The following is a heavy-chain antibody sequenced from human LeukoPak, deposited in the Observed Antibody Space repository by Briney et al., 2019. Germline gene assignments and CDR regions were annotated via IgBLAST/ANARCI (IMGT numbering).Heavy chain of an antibody. Sequence: PAETLSLTCAVYGGSFSGYYWSWIRQPPGKGREWIGGIYYSGSTYYNPSLKSRVTISVDTSKNQFSLKLSSVTAADTAVYYCASRTVDYYDILTGYYSPTVDYWGQGTLVTVSS. D-gene: IGHD3-9*01. V-gene: IGHV4-34*01. CDR3: ASRTVDYYDILTGYYSPTVDY. CDR2: IYYSGST. J-gene: IGHJ4*02. CDR1: GGSFSGYY.